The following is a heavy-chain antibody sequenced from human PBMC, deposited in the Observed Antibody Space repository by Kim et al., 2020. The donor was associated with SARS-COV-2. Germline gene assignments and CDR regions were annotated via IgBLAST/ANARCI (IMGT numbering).Heavy chain of an antibody. J-gene: IGHJ4*02. Sequence: SETLSLTCTVSGGSISSSSYYWGWIRQPPGKGLEWIGSIYYSGSTYYNPSLKSRVTISVDTSKNQFSLKLSSVTAADTAVYYCARLYFIYSSSFPIINYFDYWGQGTLVTVSS. CDR1: GGSISSSSYY. V-gene: IGHV4-39*01. CDR3: ARLYFIYSSSFPIINYFDY. D-gene: IGHD6-6*01. CDR2: IYYSGST.